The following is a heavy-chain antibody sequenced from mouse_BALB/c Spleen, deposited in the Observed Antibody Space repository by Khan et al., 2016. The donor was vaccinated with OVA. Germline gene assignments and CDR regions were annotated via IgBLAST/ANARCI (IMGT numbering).Heavy chain of an antibody. V-gene: IGHV1-5*01. CDR1: GYSFTSYC. J-gene: IGHJ2*01. D-gene: IGHD2-4*01. CDR3: ARADDSHYFDY. Sequence: EVQLKQSGTVLARPGASVNMSCKASGYSFTSYCMHWVKQRPGQGLEWIGAIYPGNSDTRYNPKFKGKAKMTAVTSSSTAYMELISLTTEDSAVYYCARADDSHYFDYWGQGTTLTVSS. CDR2: IYPGNSDT.